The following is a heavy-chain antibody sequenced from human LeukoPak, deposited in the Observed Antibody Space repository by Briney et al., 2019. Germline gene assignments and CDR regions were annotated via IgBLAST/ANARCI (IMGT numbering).Heavy chain of an antibody. D-gene: IGHD3-3*01. CDR3: ARGGYDLWSGYSAHPSFDY. Sequence: SETLSLTCAVYGGSFSGYYWSWIRQPPGKGLEWIGEINHSGSTNYNPSLKSRVTISVDTSKNQFSLKLSSVTAADTAVYYCARGGYDLWSGYSAHPSFDYWGQGTLVTVSS. CDR2: INHSGST. V-gene: IGHV4-34*01. J-gene: IGHJ4*02. CDR1: GGSFSGYY.